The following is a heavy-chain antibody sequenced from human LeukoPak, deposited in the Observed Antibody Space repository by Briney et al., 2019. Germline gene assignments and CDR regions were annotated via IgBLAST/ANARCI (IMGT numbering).Heavy chain of an antibody. J-gene: IGHJ6*02. CDR2: ISYDGSNK. CDR3: AKDSDIGVYYYYGMDV. Sequence: GGSLRLSCAASGFTFSSYGMHWVRQAPGKGLEWVAVISYDGSNKYYADSVKGRFTISRDNSKNTLYLQMNSLRAEDTAVYYCAKDSDIGVYYYYGMDVWGQGTTVTVSS. CDR1: GFTFSSYG. V-gene: IGHV3-30*18.